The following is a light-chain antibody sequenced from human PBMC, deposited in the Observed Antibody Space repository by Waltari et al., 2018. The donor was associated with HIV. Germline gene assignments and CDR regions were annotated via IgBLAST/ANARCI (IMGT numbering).Light chain of an antibody. CDR2: GAF. J-gene: IGKJ3*01. CDR1: QKSKNL. V-gene: IGKV1-39*01. Sequence: DIQITHSPSSLSASVGGRVPFTGRESQKSKNLLNWLQHKPGTAPKLLISGAFGLKRGVPWRINGRGSGADFTLTISSLQVEDVANYYRQQTFTTPRTFGPGTKMDIK. CDR3: QQTFTTPRT.